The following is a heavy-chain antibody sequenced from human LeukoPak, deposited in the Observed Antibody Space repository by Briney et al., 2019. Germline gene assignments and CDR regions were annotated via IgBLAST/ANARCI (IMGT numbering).Heavy chain of an antibody. J-gene: IGHJ3*02. CDR1: GFTLSSNY. CDR3: ARGRVHAFDI. V-gene: IGHV3-53*01. D-gene: IGHD5/OR15-5a*01. Sequence: GGSLRLSCAASGFTLSSNYMSWVRQAPGKGLEWVSVIYSGGSTYYTDSVKGRFTISRDNSKNTLYLQMSSLRAEDTSVYYCARGRVHAFDIWAQGTIVTVSS. CDR2: IYSGGST.